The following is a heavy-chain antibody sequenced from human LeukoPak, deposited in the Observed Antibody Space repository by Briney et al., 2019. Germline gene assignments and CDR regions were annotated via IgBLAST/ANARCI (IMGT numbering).Heavy chain of an antibody. V-gene: IGHV3-48*03. D-gene: IGHD3-3*01. CDR2: ISSSGSTI. Sequence: GGSLRLSCAASGFTFSSYEMNWVRQAPGKGLEWVSYISSSGSTIYHADSVKGRFTISRDNAKNSLYLQMNSLRAEDTAVYYCARENPGTIFGVVQYGMDVWGQGTTVTVSS. CDR1: GFTFSSYE. J-gene: IGHJ6*02. CDR3: ARENPGTIFGVVQYGMDV.